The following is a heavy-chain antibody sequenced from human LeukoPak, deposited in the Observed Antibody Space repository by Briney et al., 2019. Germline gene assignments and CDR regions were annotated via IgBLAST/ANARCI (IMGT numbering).Heavy chain of an antibody. CDR2: INPNSGGT. CDR3: ARAQSLTAPAGTFANS. Sequence: ASVKVSCKASGYTFTGYFLHWVRRAPGQGFEWMGWINPNSGGTYYTQRFQGRVTMTRDTSISTAYMELSSLRSDDTAVYYCARAQSLTAPAGTFANSWGEGTLVTVSS. V-gene: IGHV1-2*02. CDR1: GYTFTGYF. D-gene: IGHD6-13*01. J-gene: IGHJ4*02.